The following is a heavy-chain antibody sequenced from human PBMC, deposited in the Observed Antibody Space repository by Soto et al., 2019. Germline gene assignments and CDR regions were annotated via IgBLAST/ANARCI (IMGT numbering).Heavy chain of an antibody. D-gene: IGHD1-7*01. J-gene: IGHJ5*02. CDR1: GYSFTSYW. Sequence: PGESLKISCKGSGYSFTSYWIGWVRQMPGKGLEWMGIIYPGDSDTRYSPSFQGQVTISADKSISTAYLQWSSLKASDTAMYYCARLCTGTTVPYNWFAPWGQGTLVPVSS. CDR2: IYPGDSDT. CDR3: ARLCTGTTVPYNWFAP. V-gene: IGHV5-51*01.